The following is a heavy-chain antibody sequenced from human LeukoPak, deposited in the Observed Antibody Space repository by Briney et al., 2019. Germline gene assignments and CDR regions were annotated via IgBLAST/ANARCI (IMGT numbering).Heavy chain of an antibody. Sequence: PGGSLRLSCAASGFIFSSYAMSWVRQAPGKGLEWVAVISYDGSNKYYADSVKGRFTISKDNSKNTLYLQMNSLRAEDTAVYYCAKDPLGYSSGDFDYWGQGTLVTVSS. CDR2: ISYDGSNK. CDR3: AKDPLGYSSGDFDY. V-gene: IGHV3-30*18. J-gene: IGHJ4*02. D-gene: IGHD6-19*01. CDR1: GFIFSSYA.